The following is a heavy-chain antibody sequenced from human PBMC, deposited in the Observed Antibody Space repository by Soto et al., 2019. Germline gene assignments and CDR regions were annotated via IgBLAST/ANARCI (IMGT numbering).Heavy chain of an antibody. V-gene: IGHV3-30-3*01. D-gene: IGHD3-10*01. CDR3: ARFKMPRGSGSYTFY. Sequence: QVQLVESGGGVVQPGRSLRLSCAASGFTFSSYAMHWVRQAPGKGLEWVAVISYDGSNKYYADSVKGRFTISRDNSKNTLYLQMNRLRAEDTAVYYCARFKMPRGSGSYTFYWGQGTLVTVSS. CDR2: ISYDGSNK. CDR1: GFTFSSYA. J-gene: IGHJ4*02.